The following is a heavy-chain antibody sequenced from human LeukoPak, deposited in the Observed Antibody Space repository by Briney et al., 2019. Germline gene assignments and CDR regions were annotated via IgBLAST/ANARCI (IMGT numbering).Heavy chain of an antibody. CDR1: GGTFSSYA. D-gene: IGHD6-13*01. CDR3: ARALYSSSWYVFDY. Sequence: ASVKVSCKASGGTFSSYAISWVRQAPGQGLEWMGWINPNSGGTNYAQKFQGRVTMTRDTSISTAYMELSRLRSDDTAVYYCARALYSSSWYVFDYWGQGTLVTVSS. J-gene: IGHJ4*02. V-gene: IGHV1-2*02. CDR2: INPNSGGT.